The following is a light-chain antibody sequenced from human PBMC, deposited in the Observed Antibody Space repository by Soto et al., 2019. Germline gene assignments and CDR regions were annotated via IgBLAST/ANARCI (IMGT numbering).Light chain of an antibody. CDR2: EVS. Sequence: QSALTQPASVSGSPGQSITISCTGTSNDVGSYKFVSWYQQYPGKAPKLIIFEVSKRPSGVSNRFSGSKSGKRASLTISGLRAEDEADYYCCSYTSYTFPYVFGSGTKLTVL. V-gene: IGLV2-23*02. CDR1: SNDVGSYKF. J-gene: IGLJ1*01. CDR3: CSYTSYTFPYV.